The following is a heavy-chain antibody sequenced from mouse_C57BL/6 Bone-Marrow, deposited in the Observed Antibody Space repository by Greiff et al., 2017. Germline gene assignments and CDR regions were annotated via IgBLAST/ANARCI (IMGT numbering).Heavy chain of an antibody. CDR1: GYTFTSYW. CDR2: IDPSDSYT. Sequence: QVQLQQPGAELVKPGASVKLSCKASGYTFTSYWMQWVKQRPGQGLEWIGEIDPSDSYTNYNQKFKGKATLTVDTSSSTAYMQLSSLTSEDSAVYYCARGGGMTDYAMDYWGQGTSVTVSS. V-gene: IGHV1-50*01. D-gene: IGHD2-13*01. J-gene: IGHJ4*01. CDR3: ARGGGMTDYAMDY.